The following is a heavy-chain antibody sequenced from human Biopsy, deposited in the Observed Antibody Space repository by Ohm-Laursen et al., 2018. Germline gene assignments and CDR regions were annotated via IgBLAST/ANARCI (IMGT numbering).Heavy chain of an antibody. CDR2: IYYTGST. V-gene: IGHV4-59*08. D-gene: IGHD1-26*01. CDR3: ARHAPSYSGSYWRYFDL. Sequence: SDTLSLTCIVSGGSISSYYWSWIRQPPGKGLEWIGYIYYTGSTNYNPSLKSRFTISVDTSMNHLSLRLTSVTAADTAVYYCARHAPSYSGSYWRYFDLWGRGTLVTVSS. J-gene: IGHJ2*01. CDR1: GGSISSYY.